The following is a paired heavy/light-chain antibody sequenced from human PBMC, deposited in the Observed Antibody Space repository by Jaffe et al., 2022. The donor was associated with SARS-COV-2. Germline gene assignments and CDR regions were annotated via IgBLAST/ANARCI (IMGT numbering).Heavy chain of an antibody. CDR1: GYTFTSYG. V-gene: IGHV7-4-1*02. CDR3: ARGSGGGWDFDY. CDR2: INTNTGNP. Sequence: QVQLVQSGSELKKPGASVKVSCKASGYTFTSYGINWVRQAPGQGLEWMGWINTNTGNPTYAQGFTGRFVFSLDTSVSTAYLQISPLKTEDSAVYYCARGSGGGWDFDYWGQGTLVTVSS. D-gene: IGHD6-19*01. J-gene: IGHJ4*02.
Light chain of an antibody. V-gene: IGKV1-39*01. CDR2: GAS. J-gene: IGKJ1*01. CDR3: QQSYTTPAT. Sequence: DIQMTQSPSSLYASVGDRVSITCRASQSISSYLNWYQQKPGKVPKLLIYGASSLQSGVPSRFSGSGSGTDFTLTISSLQPEDFATYYCQQSYTTPATFGQGTKVEIK. CDR1: QSISSY.